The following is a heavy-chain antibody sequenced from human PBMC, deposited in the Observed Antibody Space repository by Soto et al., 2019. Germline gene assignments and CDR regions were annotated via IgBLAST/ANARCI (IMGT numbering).Heavy chain of an antibody. CDR3: TRAPITIFGVVTDTPGYFDY. CDR2: IYYSGST. J-gene: IGHJ4*02. Sequence: SATLTLTCTVSRGSVSSGSYYWSWIRQPPGKGLEWIGYIYYSGSTNYYPSLKSRVTISVDTSKNQFSLELSFVTAADTAVYYCTRAPITIFGVVTDTPGYFDYWGQGIVVTVSS. V-gene: IGHV4-61*01. D-gene: IGHD3-3*01. CDR1: RGSVSSGSYY.